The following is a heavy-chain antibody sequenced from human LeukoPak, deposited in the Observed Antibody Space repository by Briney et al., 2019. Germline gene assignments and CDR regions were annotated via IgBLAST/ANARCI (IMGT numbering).Heavy chain of an antibody. CDR3: AKSRMIVVISRAEYFQH. J-gene: IGHJ1*01. D-gene: IGHD3-22*01. Sequence: GGSLRLSCAASGFTFSSYAMSWVRQAPGKGLEWVSAISGSGGSTYYADSVKGRFTISRDNSKNTLYLQMNSLRAEDTAVYYCAKSRMIVVISRAEYFQHWGQGTLVTVSS. CDR2: ISGSGGST. V-gene: IGHV3-23*01. CDR1: GFTFSSYA.